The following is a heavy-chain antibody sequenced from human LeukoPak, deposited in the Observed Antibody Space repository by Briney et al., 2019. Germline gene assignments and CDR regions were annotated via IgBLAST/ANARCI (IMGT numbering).Heavy chain of an antibody. D-gene: IGHD5-12*01. V-gene: IGHV4-38-2*01. Sequence: SETLSPTCAVSGYSITGGYYWGWIRQPPGEGLEWIGSVYHTGAAYYNPSLKSRVTISVDTSKNQFSLKLSSVTAADTAVYYCATSGYDTSPEYWGQGTLVTVSS. J-gene: IGHJ4*02. CDR3: ATSGYDTSPEY. CDR1: GYSITGGYY. CDR2: VYHTGAA.